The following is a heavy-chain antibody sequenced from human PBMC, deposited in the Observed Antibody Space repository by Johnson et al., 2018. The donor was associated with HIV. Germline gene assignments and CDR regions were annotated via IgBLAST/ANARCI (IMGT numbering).Heavy chain of an antibody. Sequence: VQLVESGGGLVQPGGSLRLSCAASGFTFSSYWMHWVRQAPGKGLVWVSRINSDGSSTSYADSVKGRFTISREHAKNTLYLQMNSLRAEDTAVYYCARADWNHGGAFDIWGQGTMVTVSS. V-gene: IGHV3-74*01. CDR1: GFTFSSYW. CDR2: INSDGSST. J-gene: IGHJ3*02. D-gene: IGHD1-1*01. CDR3: ARADWNHGGAFDI.